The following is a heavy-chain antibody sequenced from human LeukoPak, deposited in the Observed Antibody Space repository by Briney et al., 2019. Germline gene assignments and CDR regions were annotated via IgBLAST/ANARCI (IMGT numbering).Heavy chain of an antibody. Sequence: SETLSLTCAVYGGSFSGYYWSWIRQPPGKGPEWIGEINHSGSTNYNPSLKSRVTISVDTSKNQFSLKLSSVTAADTAVYYCARHKRGPRGLLWFGDFDYWGQGTLVTVSS. CDR1: GGSFSGYY. CDR3: ARHKRGPRGLLWFGDFDY. CDR2: INHSGST. J-gene: IGHJ4*02. V-gene: IGHV4-34*01. D-gene: IGHD3-10*01.